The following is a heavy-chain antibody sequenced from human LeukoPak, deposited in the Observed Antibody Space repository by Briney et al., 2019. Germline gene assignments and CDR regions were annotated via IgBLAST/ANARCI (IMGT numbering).Heavy chain of an antibody. CDR1: GGTFSSYA. CDR3: ARDRYASGSYYNPNNCFDP. CDR2: IIPIFGTA. D-gene: IGHD3-10*01. J-gene: IGHJ5*02. Sequence: GASVKVSCKASGGTFSSYAISWVRQAPGQGLEWMGGIIPIFGTANYAQKFQGRVTITADKSTSTAYMELSNLRSEDTAVYYCARDRYASGSYYNPNNCFDPWGQGTLVTVSS. V-gene: IGHV1-69*06.